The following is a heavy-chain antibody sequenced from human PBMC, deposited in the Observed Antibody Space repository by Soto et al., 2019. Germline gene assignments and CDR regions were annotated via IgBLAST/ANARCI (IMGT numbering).Heavy chain of an antibody. Sequence: GASVKVSCKASGGTYSSYTISWVRQAPGQGLEWMGRIIPILGIANYAQKFQGRVTITADKSTSTAYMELSSLRSDDTAVYYCAGAAAGNWFDPWGQGTLVPVSS. D-gene: IGHD6-13*01. V-gene: IGHV1-69*02. CDR1: GGTYSSYT. CDR2: IIPILGIA. J-gene: IGHJ5*02. CDR3: AGAAAGNWFDP.